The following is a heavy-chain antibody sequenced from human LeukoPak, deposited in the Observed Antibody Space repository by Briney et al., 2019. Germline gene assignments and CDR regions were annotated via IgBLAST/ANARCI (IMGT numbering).Heavy chain of an antibody. V-gene: IGHV1-46*01. CDR3: ARAYYYDSSGRGTPFDP. D-gene: IGHD3-22*01. CDR1: GYTFTSYY. Sequence: ASVKVSCKASGYTFTSYYMHWVRQAPGQGLEWMGIINPSGGSTSYAQKFQGRVTMTRDTSTSTVYMELSSLRSEDTAVYYCARAYYYDSSGRGTPFDPWGQGTPVTVSS. CDR2: INPSGGST. J-gene: IGHJ5*02.